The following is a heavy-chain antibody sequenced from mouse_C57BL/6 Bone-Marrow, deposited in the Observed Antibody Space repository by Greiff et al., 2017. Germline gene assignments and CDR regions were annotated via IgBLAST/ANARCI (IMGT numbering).Heavy chain of an antibody. Sequence: VQLQEPGAELVMPGASVKLSCKASGYTFTSYWMHWVKQRPGQGLEWIGEIDPSVSYTNYNQKFKGKSTLTVDKSSSTAYMQLSSLTSEDSAVYYCAHDAWFAYWGKGLWSLSLQ. D-gene: IGHD2-12*01. CDR1: GYTFTSYW. CDR2: IDPSVSYT. CDR3: AHDAWFAY. V-gene: IGHV1-69*01. J-gene: IGHJ3*01.